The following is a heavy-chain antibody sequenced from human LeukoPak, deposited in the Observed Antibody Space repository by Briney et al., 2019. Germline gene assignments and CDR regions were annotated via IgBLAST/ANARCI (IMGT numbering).Heavy chain of an antibody. V-gene: IGHV1-2*06. CDR3: ARDPKKYSGLLDDY. D-gene: IGHD1-26*01. J-gene: IGHJ4*02. CDR1: GYTFTGYY. CDR2: INPNSGGT. Sequence: ASVKVSCKASGYTFTGYYMHWVRQAPGQGLEWMGRINPNSGGTNYAQKFQGRVTMTRDTSISTAYMELSGLRSDDTAVYYCARDPKKYSGLLDDYWGQGTLVTVSS.